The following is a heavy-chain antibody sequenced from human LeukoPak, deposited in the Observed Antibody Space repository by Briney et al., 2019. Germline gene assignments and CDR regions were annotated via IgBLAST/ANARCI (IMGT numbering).Heavy chain of an antibody. CDR1: GGSISSYY. D-gene: IGHD3-9*01. CDR2: IYYSGST. Sequence: SETLSLTCTVAGGSISSYYWSWIRQPPGKGLEWIGYIYYSGSTNYNPSLKSRVTISVDTSKNQFSLKLSSVTAADTAVYYCARRVRDQTELRYFDRLLYRFDYWGQGTLVTVSS. CDR3: ARRVRDQTELRYFDRLLYRFDY. V-gene: IGHV4-59*01. J-gene: IGHJ4*02.